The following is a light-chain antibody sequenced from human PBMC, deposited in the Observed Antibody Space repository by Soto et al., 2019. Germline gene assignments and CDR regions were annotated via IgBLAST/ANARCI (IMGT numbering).Light chain of an antibody. CDR3: CSSAGSYPFRV. Sequence: QSALTQPRSVSGSPGQSVTISCTGTSSDVGGYNYVSWYQQHPGKAPKLMIYDVSKRPSGVPDRFSGSKSGNTASLTISGLQAEDEADYYCCSSAGSYPFRVFAGGTQLTVL. CDR2: DVS. J-gene: IGLJ2*01. V-gene: IGLV2-11*01. CDR1: SSDVGGYNY.